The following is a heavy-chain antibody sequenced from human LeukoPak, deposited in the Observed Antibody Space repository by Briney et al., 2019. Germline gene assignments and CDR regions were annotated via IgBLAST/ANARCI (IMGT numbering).Heavy chain of an antibody. CDR1: GFTFSKFA. V-gene: IGHV3-23*01. CDR3: AKARGNQCFDY. D-gene: IGHD4-23*01. CDR2: ISGSGGST. Sequence: GGSLRLSCAASGFTFSKFAMSWVRQAPGKGLEWVSGISGSGGSTYYADSVKGRFTISRDNSKNTLYLQMNSLRAEDTAVYYCAKARGNQCFDYWGQGTLVTVSS. J-gene: IGHJ4*02.